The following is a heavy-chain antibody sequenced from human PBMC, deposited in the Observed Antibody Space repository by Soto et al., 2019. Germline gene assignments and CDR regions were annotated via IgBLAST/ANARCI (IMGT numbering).Heavy chain of an antibody. CDR1: GYTFTSYG. D-gene: IGHD3-3*01. CDR2: ISAYNGNI. Sequence: GASVKVSCKASGYTFTSYGISWVRQAPGQGLEWMGWISAYNGNINYAQKLQGRVTMTTDTSTSTAYMELRSLRSDDTAVYYCARDPATALRFLEWLLLDYWGQGTLVTVSS. J-gene: IGHJ4*02. CDR3: ARDPATALRFLEWLLLDY. V-gene: IGHV1-18*01.